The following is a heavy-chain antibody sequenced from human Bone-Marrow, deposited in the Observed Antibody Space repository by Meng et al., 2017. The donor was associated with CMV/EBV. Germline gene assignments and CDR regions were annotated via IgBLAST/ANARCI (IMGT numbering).Heavy chain of an antibody. J-gene: IGHJ3*02. V-gene: IGHV3-9*01. CDR1: GFTFDDYA. CDR2: ISWNSGSI. CDR3: AKDITNYYDSLGLAGAFDI. Sequence: SLKISCAASGFTFDDYAMHWVRQAPGKGLEWVSGISWNSGSIGYADSVKGRFTISRDNAKNSLYLQMNSLRAEDTALYYCAKDITNYYDSLGLAGAFDIWGQGTMVTVSS. D-gene: IGHD3-22*01.